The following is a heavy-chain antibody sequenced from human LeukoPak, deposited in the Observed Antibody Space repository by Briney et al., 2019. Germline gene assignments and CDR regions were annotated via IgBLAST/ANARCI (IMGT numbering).Heavy chain of an antibody. J-gene: IGHJ4*02. V-gene: IGHV4-39*07. Sequence: SETLSLTCTVSGGSISSSSYYWGWIRQPPGKGLEWIGSIYYSGSTYYNPSLKSRVTISVDTSKNQFSLKLSSVTAADTAVYYCARKPFYGSGIGHWGQGTLVTVSS. CDR1: GGSISSSSYY. CDR3: ARKPFYGSGIGH. CDR2: IYYSGST. D-gene: IGHD3-10*01.